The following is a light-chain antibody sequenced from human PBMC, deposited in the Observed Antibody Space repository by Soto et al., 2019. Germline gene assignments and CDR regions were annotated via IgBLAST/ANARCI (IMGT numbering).Light chain of an antibody. Sequence: HSVLSQPASVSGSPGQSLTISCTGTSSDVGGYDYVSWYQRHPGKAPELMIYEAVNRPSWVSNRFSGSKSGNTASLTISGLQAEDEADYYCCSFASSSTYVFGTGTKVTVL. V-gene: IGLV2-14*01. CDR2: EAV. CDR3: CSFASSSTYV. CDR1: SSDVGGYDY. J-gene: IGLJ1*01.